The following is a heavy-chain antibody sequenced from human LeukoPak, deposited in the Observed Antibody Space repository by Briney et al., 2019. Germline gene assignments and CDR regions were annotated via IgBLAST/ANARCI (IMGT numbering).Heavy chain of an antibody. Sequence: TSETLSLTCAVYGGSFSGYYWSWIRQPPGKGLEWIGEINHSGSTNYNPSLKSRVTISVDTSKNQFSLKLSSVTAADTAVYFCARHALEAGPFDYWGQGTLVTVSS. CDR2: INHSGST. J-gene: IGHJ4*02. CDR3: ARHALEAGPFDY. D-gene: IGHD3-10*01. V-gene: IGHV4-34*01. CDR1: GGSFSGYY.